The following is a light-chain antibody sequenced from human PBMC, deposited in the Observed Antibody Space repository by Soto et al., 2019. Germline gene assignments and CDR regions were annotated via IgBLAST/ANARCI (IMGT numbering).Light chain of an antibody. Sequence: EIVRTPSPGTLCLSPGKRPTRSCRASETISNNYVARYQQRTGQAPRLLIYLASNRAAGVPDRFRGSGSGADFTLTISRLEPEDFAVYVCQQYGSSPWTFGQGTKVDIK. CDR2: LAS. CDR1: ETISNNY. J-gene: IGKJ1*01. V-gene: IGKV3-20*01. CDR3: QQYGSSPWT.